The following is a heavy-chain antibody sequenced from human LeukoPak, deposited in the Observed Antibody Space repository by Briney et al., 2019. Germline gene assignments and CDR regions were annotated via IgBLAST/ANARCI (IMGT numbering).Heavy chain of an antibody. V-gene: IGHV1-69*13. D-gene: IGHD2-21*02. CDR2: IIPIFGTA. Sequence: ASVKVSCKASGGTFSSYAISWVRQAPGQGLEWMGGIIPIFGTANYAQKFQGRVTITADESTSTAYMELSSLRSEDTAVYYCARDGGDYLGYFDYRGQGTLVTVSS. CDR3: ARDGGDYLGYFDY. J-gene: IGHJ4*02. CDR1: GGTFSSYA.